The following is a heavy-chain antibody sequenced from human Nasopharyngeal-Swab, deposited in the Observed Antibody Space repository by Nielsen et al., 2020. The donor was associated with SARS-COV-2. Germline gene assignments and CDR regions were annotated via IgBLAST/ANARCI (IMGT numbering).Heavy chain of an antibody. CDR3: AKDETYYDFWSGYFRWFDP. V-gene: IGHV3-23*01. D-gene: IGHD3-3*01. Sequence: WIGQAPGKGLEWVSAISGSGGSTYYGESVKGRFTISRDNSKNTLYLQMNSLRAEDTAVYYCAKDETYYDFWSGYFRWFDPWGQGTLITVSS. J-gene: IGHJ5*02. CDR2: ISGSGGST.